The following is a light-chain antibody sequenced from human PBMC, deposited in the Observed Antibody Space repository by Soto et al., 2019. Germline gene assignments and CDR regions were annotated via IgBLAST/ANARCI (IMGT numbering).Light chain of an antibody. J-gene: IGLJ2*01. CDR2: GND. CDR1: SSNIGGNI. Sequence: QSVLTQPPSASGTPGQRVTISCSGSSSNIGGNIVNWYQQLPGTDPKLLFFGNDQRPSWVPDRFSGSKSGTSASLAISGLQSEDEANYYCAAWDDSLNGVVFGGGTKLTVL. V-gene: IGLV1-44*01. CDR3: AAWDDSLNGVV.